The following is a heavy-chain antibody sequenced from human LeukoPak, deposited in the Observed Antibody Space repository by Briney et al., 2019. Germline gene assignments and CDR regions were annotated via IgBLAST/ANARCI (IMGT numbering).Heavy chain of an antibody. D-gene: IGHD5-12*01. CDR3: ARDEYSGYAYYYYGMDV. CDR2: IIPILGIP. J-gene: IGHJ6*02. Sequence: SVKVSCKASGDTFSSYAITWVRQAPGQGLEWMGRIIPILGIPNYAQKFQGRVTITADKSTSTAYMELSSLRSEDTAMYYCARDEYSGYAYYYYGMDVWGQGTTVTVSS. CDR1: GDTFSSYA. V-gene: IGHV1-69*04.